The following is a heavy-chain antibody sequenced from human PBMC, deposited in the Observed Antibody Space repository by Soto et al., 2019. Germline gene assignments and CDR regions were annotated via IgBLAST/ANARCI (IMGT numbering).Heavy chain of an antibody. CDR2: IYYSGST. CDR1: GGSISSGDYY. J-gene: IGHJ5*02. V-gene: IGHV4-30-4*01. Sequence: TLSLTCTVSGGSISSGDYYWSWIRQPPGKGLEWIGYIYYSGSTYYNPSLKSRVTISVDTSKNQFSLKLSSVTAADTAVYYCARVAIFGVSWYDHWGQGTLVT. D-gene: IGHD3-3*01. CDR3: ARVAIFGVSWYDH.